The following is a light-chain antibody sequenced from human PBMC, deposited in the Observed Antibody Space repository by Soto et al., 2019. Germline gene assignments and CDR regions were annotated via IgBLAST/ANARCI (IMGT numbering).Light chain of an antibody. Sequence: QSVLAQPPSASGTPGQRVTISCSGSSSNIGRNAVNWYQQLPGTAPKLLIFSNNERPSGVPDRFSGSKSGTSASLAISGLQSEDEADYYCTAWDDSLSGHVVFGGGTQLTVL. J-gene: IGLJ2*01. V-gene: IGLV1-44*01. CDR3: TAWDDSLSGHVV. CDR1: SSNIGRNA. CDR2: SNN.